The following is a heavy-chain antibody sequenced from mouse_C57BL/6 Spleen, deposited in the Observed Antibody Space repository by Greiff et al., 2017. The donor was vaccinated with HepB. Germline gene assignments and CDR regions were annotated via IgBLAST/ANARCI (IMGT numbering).Heavy chain of an antibody. CDR1: GYSFTSGYF. CDR3: AREGILRAMDY. CDR2: ISYDGIN. V-gene: IGHV3-6*01. J-gene: IGHJ4*01. Sequence: DVQLQESGPGLVKPSQSLSLTCSVTGYSFTSGYFWYWIRQFPGNKLEWMGYISYDGINNYNTSIKNRISITRDTSKNSFFLKLNTVTTEDTASYYCAREGILRAMDYWGQGTSVTVSS.